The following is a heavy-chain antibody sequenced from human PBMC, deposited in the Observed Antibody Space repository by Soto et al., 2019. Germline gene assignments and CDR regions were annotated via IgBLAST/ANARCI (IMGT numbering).Heavy chain of an antibody. CDR2: ISYDGSNK. D-gene: IGHD3-9*01. J-gene: IGHJ4*02. V-gene: IGHV3-30-3*01. CDR3: AREDILGVRSFDY. CDR1: GFTFSSYA. Sequence: PGGSLRLSCAASGFTFSSYAMHWVRQAPGKGLEWVAVISYDGSNKYYADSVKGRFTISRDNSKNTLYLQMNSLRAEDTAVYYCAREDILGVRSFDYWGEGTLVTVSS.